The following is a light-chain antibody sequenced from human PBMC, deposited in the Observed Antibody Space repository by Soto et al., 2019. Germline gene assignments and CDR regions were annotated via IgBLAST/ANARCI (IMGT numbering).Light chain of an antibody. J-gene: IGLJ3*02. Sequence: QAVVTQPASVSDSPGQSITISCTGSSSDVFRSDYVCWYQQHPGKAPKLLIYEVTNRPSGVSNRFSGSKSGNTASLTISGLQAEDEAEYYCSSYTSDSTVVFGGGTKVTVL. CDR3: SSYTSDSTVV. CDR1: SSDVFRSDY. CDR2: EVT. V-gene: IGLV2-14*01.